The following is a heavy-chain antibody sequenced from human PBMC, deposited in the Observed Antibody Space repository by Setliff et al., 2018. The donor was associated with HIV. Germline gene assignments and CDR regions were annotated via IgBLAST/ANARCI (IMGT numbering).Heavy chain of an antibody. V-gene: IGHV4-59*11. Sequence: PSETLSLTCTVSGVSGGSISSHYWNWIRQPPGKGLEWIGYIYYTGTTKNNPSLKSRVTMSVDTSKNQFSLKLSSVTAADTAVYYCARGDSNYFYYWGQGTLVTVSS. CDR2: IYYTGTT. CDR3: ARGDSNYFYY. D-gene: IGHD4-4*01. J-gene: IGHJ4*02. CDR1: GGSISSHY.